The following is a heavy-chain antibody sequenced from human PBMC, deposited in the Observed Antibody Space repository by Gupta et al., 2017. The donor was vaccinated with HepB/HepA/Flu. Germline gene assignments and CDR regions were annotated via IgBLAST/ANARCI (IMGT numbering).Heavy chain of an antibody. CDR2: INPNSGGT. CDR3: ARAPMDYDSRAPDAFDI. D-gene: IGHD3-22*01. Sequence: QVQLVQSGAEVKKPGASVKVSCKASGYTFTGYYMHWVRQAPGQGLEWMGWINPNSGGTNYAQKFQGRVTMTRDTSINTAYMELSRLRSDDTAVYYCARAPMDYDSRAPDAFDIWGQGTMVTVSS. V-gene: IGHV1-2*02. CDR1: GYTFTGYY. J-gene: IGHJ3*02.